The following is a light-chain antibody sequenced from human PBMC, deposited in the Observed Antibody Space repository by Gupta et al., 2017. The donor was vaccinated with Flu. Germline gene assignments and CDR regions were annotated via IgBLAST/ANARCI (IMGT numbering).Light chain of an antibody. CDR3: NSYTSTKNWV. CDR1: SSDFGGYNY. J-gene: IGLJ3*02. CDR2: EVS. Sequence: QSALTQPASVSGSAGQSITISCTGSSSDFGGYNYVSWYQQHPGKAPRLMIYEVSSRPSGVSYRFSGSKSGNTASLTISGLQAEDEADYYCNSYTSTKNWVFGGGTKLTVL. V-gene: IGLV2-14*01.